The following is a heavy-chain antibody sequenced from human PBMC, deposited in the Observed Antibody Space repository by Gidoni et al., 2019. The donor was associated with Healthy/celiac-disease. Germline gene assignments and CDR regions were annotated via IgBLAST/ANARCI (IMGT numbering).Heavy chain of an antibody. CDR3: ARAHGYCSGGSCYSYYYYMDV. CDR2: IGTAGDT. D-gene: IGHD2-15*01. CDR1: GFTFSSYD. Sequence: EVQLVESGGGLVQPGGSLRLSCAASGFTFSSYDMHWVRQATGKGLEWVSAIGTAGDTYYPGSVKGRFTISRENAKNSLYLQMNSLRAGDTAVYYCARAHGYCSGGSCYSYYYYMDVWGKGTTVTVSS. V-gene: IGHV3-13*04. J-gene: IGHJ6*03.